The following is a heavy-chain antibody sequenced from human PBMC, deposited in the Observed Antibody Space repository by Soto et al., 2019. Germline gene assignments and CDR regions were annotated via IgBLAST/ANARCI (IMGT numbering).Heavy chain of an antibody. CDR2: ISGSGGST. D-gene: IGHD3-10*01. CDR1: GFTFSSYA. V-gene: IGHV3-23*01. J-gene: IGHJ4*02. CDR3: VVPGTSMVRGVITQFAY. Sequence: EVQLLESGGGLVQPGGSLRLSCAASGFTFSSYAMSWVRQAPGKGLEWVSAISGSGGSTYYADSVKGRFTISRDNSKNTLYLQMNSLRAEDTAVYYCVVPGTSMVRGVITQFAYWGQGTLVTVSS.